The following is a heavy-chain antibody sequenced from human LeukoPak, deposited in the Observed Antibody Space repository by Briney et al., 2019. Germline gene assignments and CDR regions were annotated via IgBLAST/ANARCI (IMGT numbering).Heavy chain of an antibody. V-gene: IGHV3-53*01. CDR3: ASSAFGVAPYAFDI. CDR1: GFTVSSNY. J-gene: IGHJ3*02. CDR2: IYSGGST. Sequence: GGSLRLSCAASGFTVSSNYMSWVRQAPGKGLEWVSVIYSGGSTYCADSVKGRFTISRDNSKNTLYLQMNSLRAEDTAVYYCASSAFGVAPYAFDIWGQGTMVTVSS. D-gene: IGHD3-3*01.